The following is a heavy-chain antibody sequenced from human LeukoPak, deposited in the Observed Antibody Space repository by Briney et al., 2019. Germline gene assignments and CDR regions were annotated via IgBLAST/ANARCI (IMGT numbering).Heavy chain of an antibody. V-gene: IGHV5-51*01. J-gene: IGHJ5*02. CDR3: ARQEYCSGGSCYTWFDP. CDR2: IYPADSDI. D-gene: IGHD2-15*01. CDR1: GYSINNYW. Sequence: KDGESLKISCKGSGYSINNYWIGWVRQMPGKGLEWIGIIYPADSDIRYSPSFQGQVTISADKSIGTVYLQWSSLKASDTAMYYCARQEYCSGGSCYTWFDPWGQGTLVTVSS.